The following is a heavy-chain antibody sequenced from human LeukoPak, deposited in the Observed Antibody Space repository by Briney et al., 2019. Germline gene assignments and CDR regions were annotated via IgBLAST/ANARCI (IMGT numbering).Heavy chain of an antibody. CDR3: ARALNFDYGMNY. D-gene: IGHD3-9*01. CDR2: ISSGSGYI. Sequence: GGSLRLSCAASGFTFSTYSVNWVRQAPGKGLEWASSISSGSGYIYDADSVKGRFTISRDNSKNTLYLQMDSLRAEDTAVYYCARALNFDYGMNYWGQGTLVTVSS. V-gene: IGHV3-21*01. J-gene: IGHJ4*02. CDR1: GFTFSTYS.